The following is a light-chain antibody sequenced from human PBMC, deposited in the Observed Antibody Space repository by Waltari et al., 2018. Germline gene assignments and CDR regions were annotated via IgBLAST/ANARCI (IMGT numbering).Light chain of an antibody. Sequence: EIVLTQSPATLSLSPGERATLSCRASQSINSDLAWYQQKPGQAPRLVISDASSRAPGIPARFRGSGSGTDFTLTITSLEPEDVADYYCQQRHSWPRTFGQGTKLEVK. J-gene: IGKJ1*01. CDR1: QSINSD. V-gene: IGKV3-11*01. CDR2: DAS. CDR3: QQRHSWPRT.